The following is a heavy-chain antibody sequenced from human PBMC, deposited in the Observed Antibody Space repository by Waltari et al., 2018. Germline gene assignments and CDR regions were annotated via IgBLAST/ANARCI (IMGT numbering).Heavy chain of an antibody. Sequence: VKQQEKDPGLNKPSETLSLTCAVSGYSISSGYYWCQTNQPPGKGLEWIGSIYHSGSTYYNPSRKSRVTISVDTSKNQFSLKLSSVTAADTAVYYCARRKEWLGYFDLWGRGTLVTVSS. CDR1: GYSISSGYY. CDR2: IYHSGST. D-gene: IGHD6-19*01. CDR3: ARRKEWLGYFDL. V-gene: IGHV4-38-2*01. J-gene: IGHJ2*01.